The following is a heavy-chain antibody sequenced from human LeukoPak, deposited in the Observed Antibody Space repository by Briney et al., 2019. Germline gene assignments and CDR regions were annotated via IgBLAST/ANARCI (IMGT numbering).Heavy chain of an antibody. V-gene: IGHV3-23*01. J-gene: IGHJ4*02. CDR1: GFTFSSYA. Sequence: GASLTLSCAASGFTFSSYAMSWVRQAPGKGLEWVSAISGSGGSTYYADSVKGRFTISRDNSKNTLYLQMNSLRAEDTAVYYCAKGGGRYDSSGYPYYFDYWGQGTLVTVPS. CDR3: AKGGGRYDSSGYPYYFDY. CDR2: ISGSGGST. D-gene: IGHD3-22*01.